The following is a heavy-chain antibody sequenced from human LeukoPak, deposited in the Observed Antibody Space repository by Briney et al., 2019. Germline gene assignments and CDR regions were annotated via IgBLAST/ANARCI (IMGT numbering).Heavy chain of an antibody. J-gene: IGHJ6*03. Sequence: ASVKVSCKASGYTFTSYGISWVRQAPGQGLEWMGWIGAYNGNTNYAQKLQGRVTMTTDTSTSTAYMELRSLRSDDTAVYYCASVKREYCSSTSCYYMDVWGKGTTVTVSS. CDR2: IGAYNGNT. V-gene: IGHV1-18*01. D-gene: IGHD2-2*01. CDR1: GYTFTSYG. CDR3: ASVKREYCSSTSCYYMDV.